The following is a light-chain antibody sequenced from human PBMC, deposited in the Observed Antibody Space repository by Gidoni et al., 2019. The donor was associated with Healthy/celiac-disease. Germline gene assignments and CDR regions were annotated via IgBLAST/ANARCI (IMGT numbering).Light chain of an antibody. CDR2: AAS. CDR3: QQSYSTTPS. J-gene: IGKJ2*03. V-gene: IGKV1-39*01. Sequence: DFHLTQSPSSLSASVGDRVTITCRASQSISSYLNWYQQKPGRAPKLLIYAASSLQSGVPSRFSGSGSGTDFTLTTSSLQPEDFATYYCQQSYSTTPSFGQGTKLEIK. CDR1: QSISSY.